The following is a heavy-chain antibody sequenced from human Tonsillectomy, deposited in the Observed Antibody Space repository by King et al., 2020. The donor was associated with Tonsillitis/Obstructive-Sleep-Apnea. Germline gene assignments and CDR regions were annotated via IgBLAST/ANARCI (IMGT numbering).Heavy chain of an antibody. J-gene: IGHJ3*02. CDR1: GGSISSYY. Sequence: VQLQESGPGLVKPSETLSLTCTVSGGSISSYYWSWIRQPPGKGLEWIGYIDYSGSTNYKSSLKSRVTISVDTSKNQFFLRLNSVTAADTAVYYCAREGAVMNAFDIWGQGTMVTVSS. CDR2: IDYSGST. CDR3: AREGAVMNAFDI. V-gene: IGHV4-59*01. D-gene: IGHD2-8*01.